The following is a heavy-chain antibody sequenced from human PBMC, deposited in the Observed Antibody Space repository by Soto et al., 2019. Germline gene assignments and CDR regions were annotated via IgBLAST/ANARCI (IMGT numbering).Heavy chain of an antibody. Sequence: QVQLQESGPRLVKTSQTLSLTCSVSGGTMVSDDYYWSWIRQPPGKGMEWIGYIYHTGGRYYNPALKTRVTLSVDTSKNKFFLNMSTVTTAETDVYYCARDYRSGYDNWGRGTLVSVSS. CDR3: ARDYRSGYDN. J-gene: IGHJ4*02. CDR1: GGTMVSDDYY. V-gene: IGHV4-30-4*01. D-gene: IGHD5-12*01. CDR2: IYHTGGR.